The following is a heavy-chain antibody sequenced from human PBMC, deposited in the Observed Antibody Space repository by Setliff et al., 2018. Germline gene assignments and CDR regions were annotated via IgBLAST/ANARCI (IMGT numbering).Heavy chain of an antibody. CDR1: GFTFSGYS. CDR2: ISTSGTYI. J-gene: IGHJ3*02. D-gene: IGHD6-13*01. V-gene: IGHV3-21*01. CDR3: ASAGHSGSWFPFDAFHI. Sequence: GGSLRLSCAASGFTFSGYSMNWVRQAPGKGPEWVSSISTSGTYIYYADSMKGRFTISRDNAKNSLYLQMNSLRAEDTAVYYCASAGHSGSWFPFDAFHIWGQGTMVTVSS.